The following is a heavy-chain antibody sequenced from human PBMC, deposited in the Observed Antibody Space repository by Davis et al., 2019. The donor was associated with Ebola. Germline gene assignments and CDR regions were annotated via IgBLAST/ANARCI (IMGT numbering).Heavy chain of an antibody. J-gene: IGHJ4*02. Sequence: GESLKISCTASGFTFSSYWMSWVRQAPGKGLEWVANIKQDGSEKYYVDSVKGRFTISRDNAKNSLYLQMNSLRAEDTAVYYCAKDYFDYWGQGTLVTVSS. V-gene: IGHV3-7*01. CDR2: IKQDGSEK. CDR3: AKDYFDY. CDR1: GFTFSSYW.